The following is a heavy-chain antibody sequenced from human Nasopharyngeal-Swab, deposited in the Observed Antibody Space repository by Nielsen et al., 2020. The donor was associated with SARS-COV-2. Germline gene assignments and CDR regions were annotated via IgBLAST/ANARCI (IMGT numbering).Heavy chain of an antibody. D-gene: IGHD6-19*01. Sequence: GGSLRLSCAASGFTFSNAWMSWVRQAPGQGLEWVGRIRSKTDGGTTDYAAPVKGRFTISRDDSKNTLYLQMNSLTTEDTAVYYCTTDPQQWLVEYYYYRDVWGKGTTVTVSS. CDR1: GFTFSNAW. CDR3: TTDPQQWLVEYYYYRDV. V-gene: IGHV3-15*01. J-gene: IGHJ6*03. CDR2: IRSKTDGGTT.